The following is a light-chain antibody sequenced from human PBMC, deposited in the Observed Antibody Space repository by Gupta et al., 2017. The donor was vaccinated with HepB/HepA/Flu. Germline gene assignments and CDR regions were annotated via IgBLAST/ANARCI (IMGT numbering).Light chain of an antibody. CDR2: GAS. CDR3: QQYGGSPRT. V-gene: IGKV3-20*01. CDR1: QNINSDF. J-gene: IGKJ1*01. Sequence: EIVLTQSPGILSLSPGERATLSCRASQNINSDFVAWYQQKPGQPPRLLIYGASSRATGISDRFSGRGSGTDFTLTISRLDPEDFAVYFCQQYGGSPRTFGQGTKIDVK.